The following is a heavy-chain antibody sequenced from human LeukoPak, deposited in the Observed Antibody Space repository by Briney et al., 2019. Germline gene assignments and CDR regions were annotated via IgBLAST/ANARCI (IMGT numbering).Heavy chain of an antibody. Sequence: GGSLRLSCAASGFTFSSYEMNWVRQAPGKGLEWVSYISSSGSTIYYADSVKGRFTISRDNAKNSLYLQMNSLRAEDTAVYYCARDPSANAFDIWGQGTMGTVSS. J-gene: IGHJ3*02. V-gene: IGHV3-48*03. CDR2: ISSSGSTI. CDR1: GFTFSSYE. CDR3: ARDPSANAFDI. D-gene: IGHD2-2*01.